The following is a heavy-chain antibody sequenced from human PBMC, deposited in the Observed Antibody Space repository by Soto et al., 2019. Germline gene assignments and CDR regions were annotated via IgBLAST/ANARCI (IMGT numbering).Heavy chain of an antibody. D-gene: IGHD3-9*01. J-gene: IGHJ4*02. CDR3: THRPAYDISTGYYPLDY. V-gene: IGHV2-5*02. Sequence: SGPTLVNPKETITQYCNFIRLSLSTRRAGVAWIRQPPGKALERLALIYCDVGERYSPSLKTRRNITKDTSKNQVVLTLTNVDPVDTATFFFTHRPAYDISTGYYPLDYWGQGSLVTVSS. CDR1: RLSLSTRRAG. CDR2: IYCDVGE.